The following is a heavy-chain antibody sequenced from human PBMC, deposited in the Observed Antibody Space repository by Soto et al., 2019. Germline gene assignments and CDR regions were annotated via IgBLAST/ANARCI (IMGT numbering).Heavy chain of an antibody. D-gene: IGHD6-25*01. J-gene: IGHJ4*02. CDR2: RFHTGCT. V-gene: IGHV4-4*02. CDR3: ARVFSSGSGWMYYFDF. CDR1: SDSIAGENW. Sequence: QVQLQESGPGLVKPSETLSLTCTVSSDSIAGENWWSWVRQPPGMGLEWIGERFHTGCTNYNPSLKGRVTMEVNKSKNQFSLKLISATAADTAVYYCARVFSSGSGWMYYFDFWGQGTLVSVSS.